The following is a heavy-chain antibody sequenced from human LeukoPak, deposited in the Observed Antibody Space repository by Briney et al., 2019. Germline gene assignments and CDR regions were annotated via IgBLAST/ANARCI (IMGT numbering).Heavy chain of an antibody. D-gene: IGHD3-22*01. V-gene: IGHV5-51*01. CDR1: GYSFTSYW. Sequence: GESLKISFKGSGYSFTSYWIGWVRPMPGKGLEWMGIIYPGDSDTRYSPSFQGQVTISADQSISTAYLQWSSLKASDTAMYYCARRGAYYYDSSGYHPFDYWGQGTLVTVSS. CDR3: ARRGAYYYDSSGYHPFDY. J-gene: IGHJ4*02. CDR2: IYPGDSDT.